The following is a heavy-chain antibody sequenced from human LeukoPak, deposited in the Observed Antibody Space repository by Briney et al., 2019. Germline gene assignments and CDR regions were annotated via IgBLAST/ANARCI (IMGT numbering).Heavy chain of an antibody. Sequence: GGSLRLSCAASGFTVSSNYMSWVRQAPGKGLEWVSVIYSGGSTYYADSVKGRFTISRDNSKNTLYLQMNSLRVEDTAVYYCAKAGDSSGYYRQIDAFDIWGQGTMVTVSS. V-gene: IGHV3-66*01. CDR1: GFTVSSNY. J-gene: IGHJ3*02. CDR2: IYSGGST. D-gene: IGHD3-22*01. CDR3: AKAGDSSGYYRQIDAFDI.